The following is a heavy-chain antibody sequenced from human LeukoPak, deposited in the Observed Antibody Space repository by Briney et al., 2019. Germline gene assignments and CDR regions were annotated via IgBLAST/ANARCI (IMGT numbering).Heavy chain of an antibody. CDR3: ARKGLPWHAGAYYFDY. Sequence: SETLSLTCAVYGGSFSGYYWSWIRQPPGKGLEWIGEINHSGSTNYNPSLKSRVTISVDTSKNQFSLKLSSVTAADTAVYYCARKGLPWHAGAYYFDYWGQGTLVTVSS. D-gene: IGHD1-26*01. CDR1: GGSFSGYY. V-gene: IGHV4-34*01. CDR2: INHSGST. J-gene: IGHJ4*02.